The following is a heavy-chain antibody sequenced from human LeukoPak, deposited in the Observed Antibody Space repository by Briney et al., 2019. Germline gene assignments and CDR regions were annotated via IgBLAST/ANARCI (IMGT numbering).Heavy chain of an antibody. Sequence: GGSLRLSCAASGFTFSNAWMSWVRQAPGKGLEWVGRIKSKTDGGTTDYAAPVKGRFPISRDDSKNTLYLQMNSLKTEDTAVYYCTTVLSYDYVWGSYRSYYYYYMDVWGKGTTVTVSS. J-gene: IGHJ6*03. CDR2: IKSKTDGGTT. D-gene: IGHD3-16*02. CDR1: GFTFSNAW. V-gene: IGHV3-15*01. CDR3: TTVLSYDYVWGSYRSYYYYYMDV.